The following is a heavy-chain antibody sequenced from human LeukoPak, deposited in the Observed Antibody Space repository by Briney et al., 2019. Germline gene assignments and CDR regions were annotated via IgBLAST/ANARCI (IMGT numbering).Heavy chain of an antibody. D-gene: IGHD3-22*01. CDR1: GFTFSSYS. V-gene: IGHV3-21*01. Sequence: GGSLRLSCAASGFTFSSYSMNWVRQAPGKGLEWVSSISSSSSYIYYADSEKGRFTISRDNAKNSLYLQMNSLRAEDTAVYYCASPLGDSSGYYYSWGQGTLVTVSS. J-gene: IGHJ4*02. CDR3: ASPLGDSSGYYYS. CDR2: ISSSSSYI.